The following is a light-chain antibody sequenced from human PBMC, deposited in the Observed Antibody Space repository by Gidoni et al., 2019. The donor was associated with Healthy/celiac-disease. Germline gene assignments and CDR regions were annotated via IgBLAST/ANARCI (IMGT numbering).Light chain of an antibody. CDR2: DNN. J-gene: IGLJ2*01. CDR1: SSNIENNY. CDR3: GTWDNSLSGVV. Sequence: QSVLTQPPSVSAAPGQKVTISCSGSSSNIENNYVSWYQQLPGTTPKLLIFDNNNRPSGIPDRFSGSTSGTSATLAITGLQTGDEAEYFCGTWDNSLSGVVFGGGTKVTVL. V-gene: IGLV1-51*01.